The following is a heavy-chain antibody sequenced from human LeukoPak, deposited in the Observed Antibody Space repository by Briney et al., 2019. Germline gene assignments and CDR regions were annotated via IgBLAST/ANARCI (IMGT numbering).Heavy chain of an antibody. V-gene: IGHV3-15*01. Sequence: GGSLRLSCAASGFTFSSYAMSWVRQAPGKGLQWLGRIKSQIDGETIDYIAAVKGRFTISRDDSKDTVYLQMNSLKTEDTAVYYCTTGGGVLRFSPGGQGTLVTVAS. CDR3: TTGGGVLRFSP. CDR1: GFTFSSYA. J-gene: IGHJ5*02. D-gene: IGHD2/OR15-2a*01. CDR2: IKSQIDGETI.